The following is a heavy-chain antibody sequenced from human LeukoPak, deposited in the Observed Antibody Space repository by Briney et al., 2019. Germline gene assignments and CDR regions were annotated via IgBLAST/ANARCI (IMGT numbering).Heavy chain of an antibody. D-gene: IGHD3-10*01. CDR2: IYSGGST. CDR1: GFNVSSNK. J-gene: IGHJ6*02. Sequence: PGGSLRLSCEATGFNVSSNKMSWVRQAPGKGLEWVSVIYSGGSTQYADSVKGRFTISRHNSKNTLYFQMNSLRAEDTAVYYCARGISSAWYGMDVWGQGTTVTVSS. V-gene: IGHV3-53*04. CDR3: ARGISSAWYGMDV.